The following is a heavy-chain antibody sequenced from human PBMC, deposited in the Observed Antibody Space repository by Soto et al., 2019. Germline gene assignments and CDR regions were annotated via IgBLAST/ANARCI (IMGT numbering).Heavy chain of an antibody. Sequence: QVQLVESGGAVVQPGRSLRLSCVASGFTFSSSGMYWVRQAPGKGLECVAVIWYDGSNKDYGDSVKGRFTISRDNPKHTLYLQMNSLRAEDTAVYYCARMHPAGYYYGMDVWGRGNTVTVSS. V-gene: IGHV3-33*01. CDR1: GFTFSSSG. CDR2: IWYDGSNK. CDR3: ARMHPAGYYYGMDV. J-gene: IGHJ6*02.